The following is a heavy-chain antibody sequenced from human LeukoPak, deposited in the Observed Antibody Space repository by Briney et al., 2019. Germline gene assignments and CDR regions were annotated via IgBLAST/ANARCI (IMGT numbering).Heavy chain of an antibody. CDR2: IYYSGST. J-gene: IGHJ5*02. V-gene: IGHV4-59*01. CDR1: GGSISSYY. D-gene: IGHD3-16*01. CDR3: ARHLGFGWFDP. Sequence: SETLSLTCTVSGGSISSYYWSWIRQPPGKGLEWIGYIYYSGSTNYNPSLKSRVTISVDTSKNQFSLKLSSVTAADTAVYYCARHLGFGWFDPWGQGTLVTVSS.